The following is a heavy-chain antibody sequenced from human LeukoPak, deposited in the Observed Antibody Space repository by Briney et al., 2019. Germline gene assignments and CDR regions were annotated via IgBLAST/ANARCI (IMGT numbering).Heavy chain of an antibody. CDR2: ISYDGSNK. CDR1: GFTFSSYA. J-gene: IGHJ3*02. D-gene: IGHD6-19*01. CDR3: ARDAAIAVAGRPGTFDI. Sequence: GGSLRLSCAASGFTFSSYAMHWVRQAPGKGLEWVAVISYDGSNKYYADSVKGRFTISRDNSKNTLYLQMNSLRAEDTAVYYCARDAAIAVAGRPGTFDIWGQGTVVTVSS. V-gene: IGHV3-30-3*01.